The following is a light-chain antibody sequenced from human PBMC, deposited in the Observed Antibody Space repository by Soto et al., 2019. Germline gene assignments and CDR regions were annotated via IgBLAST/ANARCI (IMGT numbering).Light chain of an antibody. Sequence: EIVLTQSPGTLSLSPGEGATLSCRASQTISNNYLAWYQHKPGQAPRLLIYAASTRATGIPDRFSGSGSGADFTLTVNXXEPEDFAVYYCQQYGTSPRTFGQGTKVEI. J-gene: IGKJ1*01. V-gene: IGKV3-20*01. CDR1: QTISNNY. CDR3: QQYGTSPRT. CDR2: AAS.